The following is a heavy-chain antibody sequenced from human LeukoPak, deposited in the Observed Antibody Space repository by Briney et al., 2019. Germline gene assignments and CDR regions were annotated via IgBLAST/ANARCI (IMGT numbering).Heavy chain of an antibody. CDR2: ISYDGSHK. D-gene: IGHD6-13*01. Sequence: PGGSLRLSCAASGFTFSSYAMHWVRQAPGKGPEWVAVISYDGSHKFYADSVKGRFTISRDNSKNTLYLQMNSLRAEDTAVYNCAKAVIAAPGSPFDYWGQGTLVTVSS. CDR3: AKAVIAAPGSPFDY. CDR1: GFTFSSYA. J-gene: IGHJ4*02. V-gene: IGHV3-30*18.